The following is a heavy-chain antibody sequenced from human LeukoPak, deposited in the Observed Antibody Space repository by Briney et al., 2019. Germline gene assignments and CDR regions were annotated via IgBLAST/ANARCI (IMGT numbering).Heavy chain of an antibody. D-gene: IGHD2-2*01. Sequence: ASVKVSCKASGYTFTSYGISWVRQSPGQGLEWMGWISAYNGNTNYAQKLQGRVTMTTDTSTSTAYMELRSLRSDDTAVYYCAIHHRFYCSSTSCSPEPFDYWGQGTLVTVSS. CDR3: AIHHRFYCSSTSCSPEPFDY. CDR1: GYTFTSYG. V-gene: IGHV1-18*01. CDR2: ISAYNGNT. J-gene: IGHJ4*02.